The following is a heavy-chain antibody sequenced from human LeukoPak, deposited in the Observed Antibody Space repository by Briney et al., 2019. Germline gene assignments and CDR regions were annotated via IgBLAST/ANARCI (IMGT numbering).Heavy chain of an antibody. CDR3: ARGIFPGYCSSTSCYYHYYGMDV. CDR2: INHSGST. J-gene: IGHJ6*02. V-gene: IGHV4-34*01. D-gene: IGHD2-2*01. Sequence: PSETLSLTCAVYGGSFSGYYWSWIRQPPGKGLEWIGEINHSGSTNYNPSLKSRVTISVDTSKNQFSLKLSSVTAADTAVYYCARGIFPGYCSSTSCYYHYYGMDVWGQGTTVTVSS. CDR1: GGSFSGYY.